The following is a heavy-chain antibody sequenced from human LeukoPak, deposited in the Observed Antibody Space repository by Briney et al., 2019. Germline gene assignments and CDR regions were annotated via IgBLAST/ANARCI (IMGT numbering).Heavy chain of an antibody. J-gene: IGHJ4*02. CDR2: IRTKPLSYAT. Sequence: GGSLRLSCAASGFTFSSHWMHWVRQASGKGLEWVGHIRTKPLSYATAYAASVKGRFTISRDDSKNTAYLQMNSLRTEDTAIYYCTRHSATTVTDYWGQGTLVTVSS. CDR3: TRHSATTVTDY. D-gene: IGHD4-11*01. CDR1: GFTFSSHW. V-gene: IGHV3-73*01.